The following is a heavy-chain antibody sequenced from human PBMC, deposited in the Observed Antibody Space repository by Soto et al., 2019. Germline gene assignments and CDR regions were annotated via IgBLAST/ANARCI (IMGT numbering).Heavy chain of an antibody. CDR1: GYTFTSYE. Sequence: GSSVKVSCNASGYTFTSYEINWVRQATGQGLEWMGWMNPNSGNTGHAQKFQGRVNMTRDTSISTAYMELSSLSSEDTAVYDCARGSVRMDVWGQGTTVTVS. J-gene: IGHJ6*02. CDR2: MNPNSGNT. CDR3: ARGSVRMDV. V-gene: IGHV1-8*01.